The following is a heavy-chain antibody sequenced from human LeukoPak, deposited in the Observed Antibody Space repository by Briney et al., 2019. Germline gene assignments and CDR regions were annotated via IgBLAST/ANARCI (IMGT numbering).Heavy chain of an antibody. D-gene: IGHD3-22*01. CDR1: GFTVSSNY. V-gene: IGHV3-53*01. J-gene: IGHJ4*02. CDR3: ARALSYYDNDY. CDR2: IYSGGST. Sequence: GGSLRLSCAASGFTVSSNYMSWVRQAPGKGLEWVSVIYSGGSTYYADSVKGRFTISRDNSRNTLYLQMNSLRAEDTAVYYCARALSYYDNDYWGQGTLVTVSS.